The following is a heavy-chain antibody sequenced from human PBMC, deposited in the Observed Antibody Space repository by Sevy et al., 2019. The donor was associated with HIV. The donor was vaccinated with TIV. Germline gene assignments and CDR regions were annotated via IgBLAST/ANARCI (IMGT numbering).Heavy chain of an antibody. CDR3: VKGRIAAVRWHFDS. Sequence: GGSLRLSCAASGFTFKTYGMHWVRQAPGKGLEWVALLSSDSTNKYYADSVKGRFTISRDNSKDTLFLQMNSLRAEDTAIYYCVKGRIAAVRWHFDSWGQGTLVTVSS. D-gene: IGHD6-13*01. V-gene: IGHV3-30*18. CDR1: GFTFKTYG. J-gene: IGHJ4*02. CDR2: LSSDSTNK.